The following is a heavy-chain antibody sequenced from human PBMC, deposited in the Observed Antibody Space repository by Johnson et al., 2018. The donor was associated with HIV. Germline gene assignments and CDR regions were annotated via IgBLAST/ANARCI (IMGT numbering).Heavy chain of an antibody. Sequence: VQLVESGGGVVQPGGSLRLSCAAPGFTFDDYCMSWVRQAPGKGLEWVSCIIWNGGSRCYADSVKGRFTISRDNAKKYLYLQMNSMRDEGTALYYCARLVMVRGVLGAFDFWGRGTMVTVSS. CDR2: IIWNGGSR. CDR3: ARLVMVRGVLGAFDF. V-gene: IGHV3-20*04. D-gene: IGHD3-10*01. CDR1: GFTFDDYC. J-gene: IGHJ3*01.